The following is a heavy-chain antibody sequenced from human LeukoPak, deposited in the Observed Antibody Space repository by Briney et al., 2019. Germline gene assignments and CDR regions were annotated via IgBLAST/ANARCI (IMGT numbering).Heavy chain of an antibody. J-gene: IGHJ3*01. Sequence: GGSLRLSCEGSGFTLGSYSMNWVRQAPGEGLEWISYISKNGGIIYYADSVKGRFTVSRDRASDSVYLQMNNPRVDDTGVYYCALGYCSGGRCYHDAFDLWGQGTAVAVSS. V-gene: IGHV3-48*01. CDR1: GFTLGSYS. D-gene: IGHD2-15*01. CDR2: ISKNGGII. CDR3: ALGYCSGGRCYHDAFDL.